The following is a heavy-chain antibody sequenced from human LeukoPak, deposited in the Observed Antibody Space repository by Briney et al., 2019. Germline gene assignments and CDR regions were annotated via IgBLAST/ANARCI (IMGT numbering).Heavy chain of an antibody. V-gene: IGHV4-59*01. CDR1: GGSISSYY. D-gene: IGHD3-10*01. Sequence: PSETLSLTCTVSGGSISSYYWSWIRQPPGKGLEWIGYIYYSGSTNYNPSLKSRVTISVDTSKNQFSLKLSSVTAADTAVYYCARVRTYYYGSGSYPTYLFDPWGQGTLVTVSS. J-gene: IGHJ5*02. CDR2: IYYSGST. CDR3: ARVRTYYYGSGSYPTYLFDP.